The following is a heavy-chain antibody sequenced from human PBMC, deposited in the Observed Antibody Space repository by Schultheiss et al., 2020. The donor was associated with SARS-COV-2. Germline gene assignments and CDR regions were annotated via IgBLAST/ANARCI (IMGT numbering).Heavy chain of an antibody. V-gene: IGHV3-23*01. CDR1: GFTFSDYY. CDR3: ANDVLRFLEWSLN. D-gene: IGHD3-3*01. Sequence: GGSLRLSCAASGFTFSDYYMSWIRQAPGKGLEWVSAISGSGGSTYYADSVKGRFTISRDNAKNTLYLQMNSLRAEDTAVYYCANDVLRFLEWSLNWGQGTLVTVSS. J-gene: IGHJ4*02. CDR2: ISGSGGST.